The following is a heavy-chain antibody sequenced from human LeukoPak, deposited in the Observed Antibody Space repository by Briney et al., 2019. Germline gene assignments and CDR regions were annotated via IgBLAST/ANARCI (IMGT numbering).Heavy chain of an antibody. Sequence: KPSETLSLTCTVSGGSISSGGYSWSWIRQPPGKGLEWIGYIYHSGSTYYNPSLKSRVTISVDRSKNQFSLKLSSVTAADTAVYYCARNGGWAAWGYAFDTWGQGTMVTVSS. V-gene: IGHV4-30-2*01. CDR1: GGSISSGGYS. CDR2: IYHSGST. D-gene: IGHD3-16*01. CDR3: ARNGGWAAWGYAFDT. J-gene: IGHJ3*02.